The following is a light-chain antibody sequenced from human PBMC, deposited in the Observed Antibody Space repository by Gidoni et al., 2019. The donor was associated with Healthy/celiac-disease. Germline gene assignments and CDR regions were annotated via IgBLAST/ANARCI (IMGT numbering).Light chain of an antibody. CDR3: QQYNNWPYT. J-gene: IGKJ2*01. CDR1: PSVSSN. CDR2: GAS. V-gene: IGKV3-15*01. Sequence: EIVMTQSPATRSVSPSERATLSCRASPSVSSNLAWYQQKPGQAPRLLIYGASTRATGIPARFSGSGSVTEFTLTISSLQSEDFAVSYCQQYNNWPYTFGQGTKLEIK.